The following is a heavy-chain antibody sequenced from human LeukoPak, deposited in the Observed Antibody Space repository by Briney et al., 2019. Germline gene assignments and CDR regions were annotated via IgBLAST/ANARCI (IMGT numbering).Heavy chain of an antibody. CDR2: ISWNSGSI. Sequence: GGSLRLSCAASGFTFDDYAMHWVRQAPGKGLEWVSGISWNSGSIGYADSVKGRFTISRDNAKNSLYLQMNSLRAEDTALYYCARLDYGDQGSYFDYWGQGTLVTVSS. CDR1: GFTFDDYA. J-gene: IGHJ4*02. D-gene: IGHD4-17*01. V-gene: IGHV3-9*01. CDR3: ARLDYGDQGSYFDY.